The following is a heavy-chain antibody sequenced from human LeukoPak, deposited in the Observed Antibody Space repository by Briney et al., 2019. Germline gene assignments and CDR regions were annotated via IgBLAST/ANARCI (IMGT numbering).Heavy chain of an antibody. CDR2: ISSTSHYI. CDR3: ASLYGGNLDTDY. Sequence: PGGSLRLSCAASGFTVSDYTMNWVRQAPGKGLEWVSSISSTSHYIYYADSVKGRFTISRDNAKNSLYLQMNSLRAEDTAVYYCASLYGGNLDTDYWGQGTLVTVSS. D-gene: IGHD4-23*01. CDR1: GFTVSDYT. J-gene: IGHJ4*02. V-gene: IGHV3-21*01.